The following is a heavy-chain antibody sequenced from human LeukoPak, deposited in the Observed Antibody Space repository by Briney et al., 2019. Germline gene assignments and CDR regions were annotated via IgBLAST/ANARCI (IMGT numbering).Heavy chain of an antibody. V-gene: IGHV1-69*05. CDR1: GGTFSSYA. J-gene: IGHJ5*02. Sequence: ASVKVSCKASGGTFSSYAFTWVRQAPGQGLEWMGTIIPIFGTPNYAQEFQGRVTITTDESTSTAYMELSSLKSEDTAVYYCARAGLRGHYNWFDPWGQGTLVTVSS. CDR3: ARAGLRGHYNWFDP. D-gene: IGHD3-10*01. CDR2: IIPIFGTP.